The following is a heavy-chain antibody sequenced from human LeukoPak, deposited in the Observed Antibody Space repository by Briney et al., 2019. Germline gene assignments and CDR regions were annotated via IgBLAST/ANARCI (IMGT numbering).Heavy chain of an antibody. Sequence: ASVKVSCKASGYTFTGYYMHWVRQAPGQGLEWMGWINPNSGGTNYAQKFQGRVTITRNTSISTAYMELSSLRSEDTAVYYCARGGGYSGYETPDYWGQGTLVTVSS. CDR1: GYTFTGYY. D-gene: IGHD5-12*01. CDR3: ARGGGYSGYETPDY. V-gene: IGHV1-2*02. CDR2: INPNSGGT. J-gene: IGHJ4*02.